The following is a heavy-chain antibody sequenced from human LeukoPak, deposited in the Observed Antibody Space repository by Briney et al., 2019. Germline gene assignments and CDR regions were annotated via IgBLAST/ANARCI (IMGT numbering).Heavy chain of an antibody. V-gene: IGHV4-34*01. D-gene: IGHD2-15*01. CDR3: ARDVGYCSGGSCYEGTNY. Sequence: SETLSLTCAVYGGSISGYYWSWIRQPPGKGLEWIGEINHSGSTNYNPSLKSRVTISVDTSKNQFSLKLSSVTAADTAVYYCARDVGYCSGGSCYEGTNYWGQGTLVTVSS. CDR1: GGSISGYY. CDR2: INHSGST. J-gene: IGHJ4*02.